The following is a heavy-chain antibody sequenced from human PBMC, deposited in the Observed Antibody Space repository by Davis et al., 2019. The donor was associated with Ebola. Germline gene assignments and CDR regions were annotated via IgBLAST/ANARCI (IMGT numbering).Heavy chain of an antibody. CDR3: ARHDWFDP. CDR1: GFSVSSDY. D-gene: IGHD3-3*01. Sequence: GESLKISCAVSGFSVSSDYMSWVRQAPGKGLEWVSLPQSGGNTFYPDSVKGRFTISRDNSKNMLYLQMNSLRVEDTAVYYCARHDWFDPWGRGTRVTVSS. V-gene: IGHV3-53*01. CDR2: PQSGGNT. J-gene: IGHJ5*02.